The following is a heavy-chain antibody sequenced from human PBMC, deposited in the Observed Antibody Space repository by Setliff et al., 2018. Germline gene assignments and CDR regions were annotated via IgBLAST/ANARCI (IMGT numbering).Heavy chain of an antibody. Sequence: GESLKISCKGSGYSFTSYWIGWVRQMPGKGLEWMGIIYPGDSDTRYSPSFQGQVTISADKSISTAYLQWGSLKASDTAMYYCARHGGAPHYYYYMDVWGKGTTVTVSS. CDR3: ARHGGAPHYYYYMDV. D-gene: IGHD1-26*01. V-gene: IGHV5-51*01. CDR2: IYPGDSDT. J-gene: IGHJ6*03. CDR1: GYSFTSYW.